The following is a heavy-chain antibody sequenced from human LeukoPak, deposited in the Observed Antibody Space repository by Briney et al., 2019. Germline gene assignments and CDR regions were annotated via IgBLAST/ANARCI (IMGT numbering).Heavy chain of an antibody. D-gene: IGHD3-9*01. V-gene: IGHV1-3*01. CDR2: INAGNGNT. J-gene: IGHJ6*04. Sequence: ASVKVSCKASGYTFTSYAMHWVRQAPGQRLEWMGWINAGNGNTKYSQKFQGGVTITRDTSASTAYMELSSLRSEDTAVYYCASSLYDILTGYYYYYGMDVWGKGTTVTVSS. CDR3: ASSLYDILTGYYYYYGMDV. CDR1: GYTFTSYA.